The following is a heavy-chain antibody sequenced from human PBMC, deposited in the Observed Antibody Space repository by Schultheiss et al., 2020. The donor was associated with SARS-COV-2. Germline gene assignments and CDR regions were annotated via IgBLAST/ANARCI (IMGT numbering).Heavy chain of an antibody. Sequence: GESLKISCKGSGYSFTSYWIGWVRQMPGKGLEWMGIIYPGDSDTRYSPSFQGQVTISADKSISTAYLQWSSLKASDTAMYYCARPGTMVRGVIGLGYYYYYGMDVWGQGTTVTVSS. CDR2: IYPGDSDT. J-gene: IGHJ6*02. CDR3: ARPGTMVRGVIGLGYYYYYGMDV. V-gene: IGHV5-51*01. D-gene: IGHD3-10*01. CDR1: GYSFTSYW.